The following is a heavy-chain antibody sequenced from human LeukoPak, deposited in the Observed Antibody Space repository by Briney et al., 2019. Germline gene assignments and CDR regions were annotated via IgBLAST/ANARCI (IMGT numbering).Heavy chain of an antibody. D-gene: IGHD5-18*01. CDR2: ISSSSSYI. J-gene: IGHJ4*02. Sequence: GSLRLSCAASGFTFSSYSMNWVRQAPGKGLEWVSSISSSSSYIYYADSVKGRFTIPRDNAKNSLYLQMNSLRAEDTAVYYCARGASKTAPFDYWGQGTLVTVSS. V-gene: IGHV3-21*01. CDR1: GFTFSSYS. CDR3: ARGASKTAPFDY.